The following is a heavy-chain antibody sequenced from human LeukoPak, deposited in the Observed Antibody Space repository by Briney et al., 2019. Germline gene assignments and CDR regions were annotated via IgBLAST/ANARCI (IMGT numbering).Heavy chain of an antibody. D-gene: IGHD3-10*01. CDR2: IKPDGSEK. Sequence: GGSLRLSCVASGFTLSSYWMTWVRQAPGKGLEWVANIKPDGSEKYFVDSVRGRFTISRDNVMNSLCLHMNSLRDDDTAVYYCVRGSSGTAVRGVSWAWFDPWGQGTLVTVSS. CDR1: GFTLSSYW. CDR3: VRGSSGTAVRGVSWAWFDP. J-gene: IGHJ5*02. V-gene: IGHV3-7*05.